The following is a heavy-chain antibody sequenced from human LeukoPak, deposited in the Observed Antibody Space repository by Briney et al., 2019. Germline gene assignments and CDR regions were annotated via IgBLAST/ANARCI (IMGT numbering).Heavy chain of an antibody. CDR1: GFTFSSYW. Sequence: GGSLRLSCVASGFTFSSYWTYWVRPAPGKGRVWVSRINYEVSSTAYADSVKGRFTIYRDNAKNTLYLQMNSQRAEDTAVYYCARAFRVIDAFDIWGQGTMVTVSS. J-gene: IGHJ3*02. CDR3: ARAFRVIDAFDI. CDR2: INYEVSST. D-gene: IGHD3-10*01. V-gene: IGHV3-74*01.